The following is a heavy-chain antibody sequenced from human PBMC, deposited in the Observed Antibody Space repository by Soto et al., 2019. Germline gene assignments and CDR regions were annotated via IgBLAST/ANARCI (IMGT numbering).Heavy chain of an antibody. J-gene: IGHJ4*02. D-gene: IGHD3-9*01. CDR3: AKDHYDILTGYFDY. V-gene: IGHV3-23*01. Sequence: PGGSLRLSCAASGCTFSSYAMSWVRQAPGKGLEWVSGISGSGGTTYYADSVKGRFTISRDNSKNTLYLQMNSLRAEGTAVYYCAKDHYDILTGYFDYWGQGTLVTVSS. CDR2: ISGSGGTT. CDR1: GCTFSSYA.